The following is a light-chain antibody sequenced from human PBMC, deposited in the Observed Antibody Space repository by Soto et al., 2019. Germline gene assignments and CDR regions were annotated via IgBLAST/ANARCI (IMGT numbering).Light chain of an antibody. J-gene: IGKJ5*01. Sequence: EIVLTQSPATLSLSPGETATLSCRASRSVSSYLAWYQQKPGQTPGLLIHDASNRAPGIPVRFSGSGSGTDFTLTISSLEPEDFAVYYCQQRTNWPSSTFGQGTRLEIK. V-gene: IGKV3-11*01. CDR3: QQRTNWPSST. CDR2: DAS. CDR1: RSVSSY.